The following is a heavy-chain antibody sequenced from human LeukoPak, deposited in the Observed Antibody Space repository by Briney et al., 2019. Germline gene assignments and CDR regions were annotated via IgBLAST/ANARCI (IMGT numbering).Heavy chain of an antibody. Sequence: SETLSLTCTVSGGSISSYYWSWIRQPPGKGLEWIGYIYYSGSTNYNPSLKSRVTISVDPSKNQFSLKLSSVTAADTAVYYCARVGAGYCSSTSCSHAFDIWGQGTMVTVSS. D-gene: IGHD2-2*01. CDR2: IYYSGST. CDR3: ARVGAGYCSSTSCSHAFDI. J-gene: IGHJ3*02. V-gene: IGHV4-59*08. CDR1: GGSISSYY.